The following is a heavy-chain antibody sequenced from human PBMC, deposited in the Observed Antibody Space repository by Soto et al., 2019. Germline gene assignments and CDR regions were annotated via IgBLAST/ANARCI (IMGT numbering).Heavy chain of an antibody. Sequence: PGGSLRLSCAASGFTFSSYGMHWVRQAPGKGLEWVAVISYDGRNKYNAETEKGRSTISRDNSKNTIKLKMNSLKPKDKDMYYCARDPFLEWLLPPYYGMDVWGQGT. CDR1: GFTFSSYG. D-gene: IGHD3-3*01. CDR2: ISYDGRNK. CDR3: ARDPFLEWLLPPYYGMDV. J-gene: IGHJ6*02. V-gene: IGHV3-30*03.